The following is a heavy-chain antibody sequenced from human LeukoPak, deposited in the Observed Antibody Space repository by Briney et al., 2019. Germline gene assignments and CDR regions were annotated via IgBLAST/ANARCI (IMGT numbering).Heavy chain of an antibody. J-gene: IGHJ3*02. CDR1: GFTFSSYA. CDR2: ISGSGGST. D-gene: IGHD3-3*01. CDR3: AKPITIFGVVPADAFDI. Sequence: GGSLRLSCAASGFTFSSYAMSWVRQAPGKGLEWVSAISGSGGSTYYADSVKGRFTISRDNSKNTLYLQMSSLRAEDTAVYYCAKPITIFGVVPADAFDIWGQGTMVTVSS. V-gene: IGHV3-23*01.